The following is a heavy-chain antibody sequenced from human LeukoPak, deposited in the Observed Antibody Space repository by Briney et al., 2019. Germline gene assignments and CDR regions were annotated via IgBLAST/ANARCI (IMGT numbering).Heavy chain of an antibody. CDR3: ARAPHFFDTSGSRYYFDY. CDR1: GGSFSGYY. CDR2: INHSGST. Sequence: PSETLSLTCAVYGGSFSGYYWSWIRQPPGKGLEWIGEINHSGSTNYNPSLRSRVTISVDTSKNQFSLILRSVTAADTAVYYCARAPHFFDTSGSRYYFDYWGQGALVTVSS. J-gene: IGHJ4*02. D-gene: IGHD3-22*01. V-gene: IGHV4-34*01.